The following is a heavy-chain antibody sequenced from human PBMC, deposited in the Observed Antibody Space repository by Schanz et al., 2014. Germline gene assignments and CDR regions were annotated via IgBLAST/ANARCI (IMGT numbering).Heavy chain of an antibody. CDR1: GFTFSNHA. CDR3: VKDDRGDVVVVAANY. CDR2: LTGSGGGT. D-gene: IGHD2-15*01. V-gene: IGHV3-23*01. J-gene: IGHJ4*02. Sequence: EVHLLESGGGLVQPGGSLRLSCAASGFTFSNHALSWVRQAPGKGPEWVSSLTGSGGGTYYADPVKGRFTISRDNSRNTVYLQMSSLRAEDTAVYYCVKDDRGDVVVVAANYWGQGAQVIVSS.